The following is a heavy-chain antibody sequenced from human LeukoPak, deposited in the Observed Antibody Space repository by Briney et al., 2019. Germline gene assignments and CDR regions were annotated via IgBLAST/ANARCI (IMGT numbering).Heavy chain of an antibody. CDR1: GFTFSSYW. D-gene: IGHD3-22*01. Sequence: GGSLRLSCAASGFTFSSYWMHWVRQAPGKGLVWVSRINSDGSSTSYADSVKGRFTFSRDNAKNTLSLQMNSLRAGDTAVYYCARANTYYNDSSGYSVDYWGQGTLVTVSS. V-gene: IGHV3-74*01. CDR2: INSDGSST. J-gene: IGHJ4*02. CDR3: ARANTYYNDSSGYSVDY.